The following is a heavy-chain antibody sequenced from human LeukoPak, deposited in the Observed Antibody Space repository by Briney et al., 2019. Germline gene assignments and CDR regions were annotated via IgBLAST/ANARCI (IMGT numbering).Heavy chain of an antibody. Sequence: GGSLRLSCAASGFTLSNYPMSWVRQAPGKGLEYVSTIDTSGSIAYYADSVQGRFAISRDISRNTLSLQMNSLRVEDTAIYYCARHAGTTGTTRHFQYWGQGTLVTVSS. CDR1: GFTLSNYP. CDR2: IDTSGSIA. V-gene: IGHV3-23*01. CDR3: ARHAGTTGTTRHFQY. J-gene: IGHJ1*01. D-gene: IGHD1-1*01.